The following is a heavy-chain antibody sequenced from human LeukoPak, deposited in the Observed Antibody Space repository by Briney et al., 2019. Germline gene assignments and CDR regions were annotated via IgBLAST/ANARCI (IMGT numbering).Heavy chain of an antibody. Sequence: SVKVSCKASGGTFSSYAISWVRQAPGPGLEWMGRIVPIFGTANYAQKFQGRVTITTDESTSTAYMELSSLRSEDTAVYYCARGYGDYEERFDPWGQGTLVTVSS. D-gene: IGHD4-17*01. V-gene: IGHV1-69*05. CDR2: IVPIFGTA. CDR3: ARGYGDYEERFDP. J-gene: IGHJ5*02. CDR1: GGTFSSYA.